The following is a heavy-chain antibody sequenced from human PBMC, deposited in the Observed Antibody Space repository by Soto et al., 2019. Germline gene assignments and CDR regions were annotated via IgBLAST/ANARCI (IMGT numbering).Heavy chain of an antibody. CDR1: GDSVSSNSAA. CDR2: TYYRSKWYN. D-gene: IGHD6-19*01. V-gene: IGHV6-1*01. Sequence: PSQTLSLTCALSGDSVSSNSAAWNWIRQSPSRGLEWLGRTYYRSKWYNDYAVSVKSRITINPDTSKNQFSLQLNSVTPEDTAVYYCARSPKHYRRISGWRYYYYYCGMDVWGQGTTVTVSS. J-gene: IGHJ6*02. CDR3: ARSPKHYRRISGWRYYYYYCGMDV.